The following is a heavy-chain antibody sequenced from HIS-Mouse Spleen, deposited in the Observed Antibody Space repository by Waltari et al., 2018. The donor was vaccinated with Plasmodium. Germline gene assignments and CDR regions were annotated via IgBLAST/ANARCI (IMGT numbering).Heavy chain of an antibody. J-gene: IGHJ2*01. CDR2: ISSRSSYI. Sequence: EVQLVESGGGLVKPGGSLRLSCAASGFTFSSYSMNWVRQAPGKGLEWVSSISSRSSYIYYADSGKGRFTISRDNAKNSLYLQMNSLRAEDTAVYYCARDPQVNDWYFDLWGRGTLVTVSS. V-gene: IGHV3-21*01. CDR1: GFTFSSYS. CDR3: ARDPQVNDWYFDL.